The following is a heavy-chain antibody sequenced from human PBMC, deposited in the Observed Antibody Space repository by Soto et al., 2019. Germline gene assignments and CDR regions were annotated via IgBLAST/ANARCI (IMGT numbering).Heavy chain of an antibody. D-gene: IGHD4-4*01. CDR2: IYYSGST. CDR3: ARQRTWFVTKDDFDV. V-gene: IGHV4-39*01. CDR1: GDSISSRNYN. Sequence: LSVTCTVTGDSISSRNYNWGWIRQPPGKGLEWIGSIYYSGSTYNNPSLRSRVSMSIDTSKDQFSLKLKFVTAADTALYFCARQRTWFVTKDDFDVWAPGSLVTVSS. J-gene: IGHJ4*03.